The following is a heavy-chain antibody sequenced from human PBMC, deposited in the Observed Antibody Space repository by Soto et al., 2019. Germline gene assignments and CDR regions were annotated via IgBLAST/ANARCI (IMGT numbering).Heavy chain of an antibody. Sequence: VQLVESGGGVVQPGRSLRLSCASSGFTFSSYGMHWVRQAPGKGLEWVAVIWYDGSNKYYADSVKGRFTISRDKSKNTLFLQMDSLRAEDTAVYYCARSAGKGGIAAPIDYWGQGTLVTVSS. CDR1: GFTFSSYG. D-gene: IGHD6-13*01. CDR3: ARSAGKGGIAAPIDY. J-gene: IGHJ4*02. V-gene: IGHV3-33*01. CDR2: IWYDGSNK.